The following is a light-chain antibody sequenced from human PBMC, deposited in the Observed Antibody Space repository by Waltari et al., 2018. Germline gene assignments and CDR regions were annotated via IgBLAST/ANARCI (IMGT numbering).Light chain of an antibody. Sequence: DVVMTQSPLPLPVTLGQPATISCRSRKSLVHSDGKTYLNWFHQRPGQSPRRLIYKVFSRDSGVPDRFSGSGSGTDFTLKISRVEAEDVATYYCMQATRSPLTFGQGTKVEIK. CDR2: KVF. V-gene: IGKV2-30*02. CDR3: MQATRSPLT. CDR1: KSLVHSDGKTY. J-gene: IGKJ1*01.